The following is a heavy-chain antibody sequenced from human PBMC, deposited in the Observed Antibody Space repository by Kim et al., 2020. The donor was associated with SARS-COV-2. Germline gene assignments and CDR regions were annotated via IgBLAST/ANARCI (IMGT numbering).Heavy chain of an antibody. J-gene: IGHJ4*02. V-gene: IGHV1-3*01. Sequence: SQKYQGEVTITRDTSASTAYMELSSLRSEATAVYYCAREGYSSIGVYFDYWGQGTLVTVSS. CDR3: AREGYSSIGVYFDY. D-gene: IGHD6-13*01.